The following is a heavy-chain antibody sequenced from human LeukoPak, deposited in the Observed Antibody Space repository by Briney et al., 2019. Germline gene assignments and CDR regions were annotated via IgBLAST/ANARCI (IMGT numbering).Heavy chain of an antibody. D-gene: IGHD2-15*01. V-gene: IGHV3-53*01. CDR3: ATSQPYIVVVVAGDAFDI. Sequence: TGGSLRLSCVVSGFTVSNNYMKWVRQAPGKGLEWVSTIYGGGSTYYADSVKGRFTISRDNAKNSLYLQMNSLRAEDTAVYYCATSQPYIVVVVAGDAFDIWGQGTMVTVSS. CDR2: IYGGGST. CDR1: GFTVSNNY. J-gene: IGHJ3*02.